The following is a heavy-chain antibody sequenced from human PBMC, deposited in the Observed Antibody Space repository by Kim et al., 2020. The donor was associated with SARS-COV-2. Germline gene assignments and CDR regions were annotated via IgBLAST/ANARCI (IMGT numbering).Heavy chain of an antibody. Sequence: STYYNPSLKSRVTISVDTSKDQFSLKLSSVTAADTAVYYCARAADNYMDVWGKGTTVTVSS. CDR2: ST. J-gene: IGHJ6*03. V-gene: IGHV4-31*02. CDR3: ARAADNYMDV.